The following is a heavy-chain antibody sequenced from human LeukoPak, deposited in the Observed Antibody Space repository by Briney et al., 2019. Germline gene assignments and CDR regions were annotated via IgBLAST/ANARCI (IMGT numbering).Heavy chain of an antibody. V-gene: IGHV4-4*02. CDR3: ATRGMVVVPAARPSIAAANFDY. J-gene: IGHJ4*02. Sequence: SETLSLTCAVSGGSISSSNWWSWVRQPPGKGLEWIGEIYHSGSTNYNPSLKSRVTISVDKSKNQFSLKLSSVTAADTAVYYCATRGMVVVPAARPSIAAANFDYWGQGTLVTVSS. CDR2: IYHSGST. CDR1: GGSISSSNW. D-gene: IGHD2-2*01.